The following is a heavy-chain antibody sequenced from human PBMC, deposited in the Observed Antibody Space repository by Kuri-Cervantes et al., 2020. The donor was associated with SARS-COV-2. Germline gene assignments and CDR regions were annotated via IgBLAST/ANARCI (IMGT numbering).Heavy chain of an antibody. D-gene: IGHD3-3*01. Sequence: GSLRLSCAVYGGSFSGYYWSWIRQPPGKGLEWIGYIYYSGSTNYNPSLKSRVTISVDTSKNQFSLKLSSVTAADTAVYYCARGRYDFWSGYYQYFDYWGQGTLVTVSS. CDR3: ARGRYDFWSGYYQYFDY. V-gene: IGHV4-59*01. CDR1: GGSFSGYY. J-gene: IGHJ4*02. CDR2: IYYSGST.